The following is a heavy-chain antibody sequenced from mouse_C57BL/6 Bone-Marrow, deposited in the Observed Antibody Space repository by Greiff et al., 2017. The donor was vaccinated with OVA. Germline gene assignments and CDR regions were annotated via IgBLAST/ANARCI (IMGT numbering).Heavy chain of an antibody. Sequence: VQLQQSGPELVKPGASVKIPCKASGYTFTDYNMDWVKQSHGKSLEWIGDINPNNGGTIYNQKFKGKATLTVDKSSSTAYMELRSLTSEDTAVYYCARITDYYYKWYFDVWGTGTTVTVSS. CDR2: INPNNGGT. D-gene: IGHD1-1*01. CDR1: GYTFTDYN. V-gene: IGHV1-18*01. CDR3: ARITDYYYKWYFDV. J-gene: IGHJ1*03.